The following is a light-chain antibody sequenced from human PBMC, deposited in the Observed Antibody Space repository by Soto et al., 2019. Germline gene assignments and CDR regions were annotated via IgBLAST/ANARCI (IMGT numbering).Light chain of an antibody. V-gene: IGLV2-14*01. CDR3: LSFTTTSTHV. CDR2: EVN. J-gene: IGLJ1*01. CDR1: SSDIGAYDY. Sequence: QSALTQPASLSGSPGQSITISCTGTSSDIGAYDYVSWFQQHPGKAPKLMISEVNNRPSGVSNRFSGSKSCNTAYLTISGPQVEDEAEYFCLSFTTTSTHVFGTGTNVTVL.